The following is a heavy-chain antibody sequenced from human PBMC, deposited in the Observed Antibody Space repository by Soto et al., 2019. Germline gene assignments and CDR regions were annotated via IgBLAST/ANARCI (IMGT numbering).Heavy chain of an antibody. V-gene: IGHV4-61*05. CDR1: GGSIRSNNYY. Sequence: SETLSLTCSVSGGSIRSNNYYWGWIRQPPGKGLEWIGYIYYSGSTNYNPSLKSRVTISVDTSKNQFPLKLNSVTAADTAVYYCARVSGSYYYGMEVWGQGTTVTVSS. J-gene: IGHJ6*02. CDR3: ARVSGSYYYGMEV. CDR2: IYYSGST.